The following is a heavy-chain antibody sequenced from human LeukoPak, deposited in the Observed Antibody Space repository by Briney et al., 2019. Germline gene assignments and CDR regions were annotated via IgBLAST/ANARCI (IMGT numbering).Heavy chain of an antibody. V-gene: IGHV3-9*01. CDR2: ISWNSGSI. CDR1: GFTFDDYA. J-gene: IGHJ6*02. CDR3: TTLHYYGMVV. D-gene: IGHD1-1*01. Sequence: LTGGSLRLSCAASGFTFDDYAMHWVRQAPGKGLEWVSGISWNSGSIGYADSVKGRFTISRDNAKNSLYLQMDSLSAEDTAVYYCTTLHYYGMVVWGPGTTVTVS.